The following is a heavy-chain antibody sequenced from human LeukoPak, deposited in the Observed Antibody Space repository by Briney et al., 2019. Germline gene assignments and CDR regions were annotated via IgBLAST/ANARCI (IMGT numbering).Heavy chain of an antibody. V-gene: IGHV3-53*01. J-gene: IGHJ4*02. Sequence: PGGSLRLSCAGSGFTVRKSYMRWVRPAPGKGLEWVSVIYSADSAYYADSVRGRFTISRDSSKNTLYLQMNSLRADDTAVYYCAREVGGGATNYFDYWGQGTLVTVSS. D-gene: IGHD1-26*01. CDR1: GFTVRKSY. CDR2: IYSADSA. CDR3: AREVGGGATNYFDY.